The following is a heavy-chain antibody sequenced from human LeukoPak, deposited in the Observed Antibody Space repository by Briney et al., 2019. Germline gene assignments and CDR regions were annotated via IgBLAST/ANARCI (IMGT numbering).Heavy chain of an antibody. J-gene: IGHJ4*02. Sequence: ASVKVSGTASGYTFTSYGISWVRQAPGQGLEWMGWISAYNGNTNYAQKLQGRVTMTTDTSTSTAYMELRSLRSDDTAVYYCAREAPMVTPPDYWGQGTLVTVSS. CDR3: AREAPMVTPPDY. D-gene: IGHD4/OR15-4a*01. CDR2: ISAYNGNT. V-gene: IGHV1-18*01. CDR1: GYTFTSYG.